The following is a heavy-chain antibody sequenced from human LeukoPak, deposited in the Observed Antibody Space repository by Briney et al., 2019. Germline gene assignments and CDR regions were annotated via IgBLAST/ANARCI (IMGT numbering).Heavy chain of an antibody. D-gene: IGHD1-1*01. Sequence: GGSLRLSCAASGFTFSSYDMHWVRQATGKGLEWVSAIGTAGDTYYPGSVKGRFTISRENAKNSLYLQMNSLRAGDTAVYYCARAAGTTWNYFDYWGQGTPGHRLL. CDR3: ARAAGTTWNYFDY. V-gene: IGHV3-13*04. CDR2: IGTAGDT. J-gene: IGHJ4*02. CDR1: GFTFSSYD.